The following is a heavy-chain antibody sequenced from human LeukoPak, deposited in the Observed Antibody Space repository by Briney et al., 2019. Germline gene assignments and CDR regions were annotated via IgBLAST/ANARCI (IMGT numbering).Heavy chain of an antibody. CDR3: ARGGTYKDILSCDP. CDR2: IYYTGHT. V-gene: IGHV4-59*07. D-gene: IGHD2-15*01. J-gene: IGHJ5*02. CDR1: GGPISYYY. Sequence: SDTLSLTCTLSGGPISYYYGTWIRQSPGKGLEWIGQIYYTGHTNYHPSLKRRVTISVDTSRNQFSLNLTSVTAADSAVYYCARGGTYKDILSCDPWGQGTLVTVSS.